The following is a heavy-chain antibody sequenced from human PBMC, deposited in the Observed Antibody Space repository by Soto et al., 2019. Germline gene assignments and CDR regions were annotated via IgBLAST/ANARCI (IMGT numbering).Heavy chain of an antibody. D-gene: IGHD2-8*01. J-gene: IGHJ4*02. CDR2: ISYSGTA. Sequence: QVQLQESGPGLVKTSETLSLTCTVSGGSVSSGPYHWNWVRQPPGKGLEWIGHISYSGTANYNPSLRGRVIMATDTSMNQFSLRLTSVTAADTAVYYCMRSHGAYWGQGALVTVPP. CDR3: MRSHGAY. CDR1: GGSVSSGPYH. V-gene: IGHV4-61*01.